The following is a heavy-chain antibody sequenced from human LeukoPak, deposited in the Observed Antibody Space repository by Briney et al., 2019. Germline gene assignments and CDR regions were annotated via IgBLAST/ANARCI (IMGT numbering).Heavy chain of an antibody. D-gene: IGHD3-10*01. Sequence: SETLSLTCTVSGGSISSYYWSWIRQSPGKGLEWIGYIYYSGSTNYNPSLKSRVTISVDTSKNQFSLKLSSVTAADTAVYYCARGLYYYGSGSYYQNYYYYYMDVWGKGTTVTISS. CDR3: ARGLYYYGSGSYYQNYYYYYMDV. J-gene: IGHJ6*03. V-gene: IGHV4-59*01. CDR2: IYYSGST. CDR1: GGSISSYY.